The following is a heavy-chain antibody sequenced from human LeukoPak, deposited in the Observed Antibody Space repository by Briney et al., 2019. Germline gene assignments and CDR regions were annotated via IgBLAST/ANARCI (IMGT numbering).Heavy chain of an antibody. D-gene: IGHD4-17*01. V-gene: IGHV3-15*01. J-gene: IGHJ4*02. CDR2: IKSKTDGGTT. Sequence: PGGSLRLSCAASGFTFSNAWMSWVRQAPGKGLELVGRIKSKTDGGTTDYAAPVKGRFTISRDDSKNTLYLQMNSLKTEDTAVYYCTTDLSGDYNIFDYWGQGTLVTVSS. CDR1: GFTFSNAW. CDR3: TTDLSGDYNIFDY.